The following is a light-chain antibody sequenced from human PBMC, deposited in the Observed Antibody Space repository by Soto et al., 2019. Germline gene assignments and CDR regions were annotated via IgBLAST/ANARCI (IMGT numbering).Light chain of an antibody. J-gene: IGKJ2*03. CDR3: FQYNNWPPGYS. Sequence: EIVMTQSPATLSVSPGERVSLSCRASQSVGSDLAWYQQRPGQPPRLLIYGASTRGTGIPARFSGSGSGTELILTISSLQSEDFAVYFCFQYNNWPPGYSFGQGTKLDIK. V-gene: IGKV3-15*01. CDR1: QSVGSD. CDR2: GAS.